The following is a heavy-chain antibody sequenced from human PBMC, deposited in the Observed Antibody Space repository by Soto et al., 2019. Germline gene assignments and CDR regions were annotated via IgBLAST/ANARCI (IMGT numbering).Heavy chain of an antibody. CDR2: MSSSSSTI. CDR3: ARGVVVAGGGMGYYFDS. Sequence: EVQLVESGGGLVQPGGSLRLSCAASGFTFSSYSMNCVRQAPGKGLGWVSYMSSSSSTIYYPDSVKGRFTIYNDNAKNSLYLQMNSLRAEDRAVYYCARGVVVAGGGMGYYFDSWGQGTLVTVSS. CDR1: GFTFSSYS. D-gene: IGHD2-15*01. V-gene: IGHV3-48*01. J-gene: IGHJ4*02.